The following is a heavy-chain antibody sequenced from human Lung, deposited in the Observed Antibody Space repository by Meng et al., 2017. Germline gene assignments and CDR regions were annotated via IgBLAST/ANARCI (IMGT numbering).Heavy chain of an antibody. CDR3: AHSWGSGYYFGPLDY. V-gene: IGHV2-5*02. Sequence: QITLKESGPALVKPTQTLTLTCTLAGSSLSTSGVAVGWIRQPPGKALEWLALNYWDDEKRYSPSLKSRLTITKDTSKNHVVLTMTNMDPVDTATYYCAHSWGSGYYFGPLDYWGQGTLVTVS. CDR2: NYWDDEK. CDR1: GSSLSTSGVA. J-gene: IGHJ4*02. D-gene: IGHD3-22*01.